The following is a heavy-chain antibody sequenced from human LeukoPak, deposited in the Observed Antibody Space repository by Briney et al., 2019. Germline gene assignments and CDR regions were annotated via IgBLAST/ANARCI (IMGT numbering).Heavy chain of an antibody. CDR3: ATGYCSSTSCYSAFDI. V-gene: IGHV1-69*01. J-gene: IGHJ3*02. D-gene: IGHD2-2*01. Sequence: SVKVSCKASGGTFSSYAISWVRQAPGRGLEWMGGIIPIFGTANYAQKFQGRVTITADESTSTAYMELSSLRSEDTAVYYCATGYCSSTSCYSAFDIWGQGTMVSVSS. CDR1: GGTFSSYA. CDR2: IIPIFGTA.